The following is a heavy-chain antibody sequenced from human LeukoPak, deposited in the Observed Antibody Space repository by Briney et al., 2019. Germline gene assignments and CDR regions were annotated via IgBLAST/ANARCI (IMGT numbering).Heavy chain of an antibody. Sequence: SSETLSLTCTVSGGSISSYYWSWIRQPPGKGLEWIGYSYYSGSTNYNPSLKRRVTISVDTSKNQFSLKLSSVTAADTAVYYCARDVYKYDSSGSRAFDIWGQGTMVTVSS. CDR2: SYYSGST. CDR3: ARDVYKYDSSGSRAFDI. D-gene: IGHD3-22*01. CDR1: GGSISSYY. J-gene: IGHJ3*02. V-gene: IGHV4-59*01.